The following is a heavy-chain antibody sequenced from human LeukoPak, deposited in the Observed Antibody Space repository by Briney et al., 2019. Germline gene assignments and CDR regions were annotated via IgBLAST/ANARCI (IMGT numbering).Heavy chain of an antibody. CDR2: IRYDGSNK. V-gene: IGHV3-30*02. Sequence: GGSLRLSCAAPRFTFSNYAMSWVRQAPGKGLEWVAFIRYDGSNKYYADSVKGRFTISRDNSKNTLYLQMKSLRAEDTAVYYCAKGGGYEAQYYYYYLDVWGKGTTVTISS. J-gene: IGHJ6*03. D-gene: IGHD5-12*01. CDR1: RFTFSNYA. CDR3: AKGGGYEAQYYYYYLDV.